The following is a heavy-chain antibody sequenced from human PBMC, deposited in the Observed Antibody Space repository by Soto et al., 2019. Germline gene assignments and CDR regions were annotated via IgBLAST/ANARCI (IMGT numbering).Heavy chain of an antibody. Sequence: QVQLVQSGPEVKKPGASVKVSCEASGYTFTTSGISWVRQAPGQGLEWMGWISTYNGDTNSAQKFQGRVTMTADTSTGTAYMELMILKSDDTAVYYCARQGSWPYYYYGLDVWGQGTTVNVSS. V-gene: IGHV1-18*01. D-gene: IGHD1-26*01. CDR2: ISTYNGDT. J-gene: IGHJ6*02. CDR1: GYTFTTSG. CDR3: ARQGSWPYYYYGLDV.